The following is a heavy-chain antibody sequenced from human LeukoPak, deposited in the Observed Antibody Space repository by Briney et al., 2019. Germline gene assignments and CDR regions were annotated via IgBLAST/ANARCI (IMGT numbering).Heavy chain of an antibody. CDR3: ARVPHYYGSGRPDAFDI. CDR2: IYYSGST. CDR1: GGSLSSGDYY. D-gene: IGHD3-10*01. J-gene: IGHJ3*02. V-gene: IGHV4-30-4*01. Sequence: SETLSLTCTVSGGSLSSGDYYWSWIRQPPGKGLEWIGYIYYSGSTYYNPSLKSRVTISVDTSKNQFSLKLSSVTAADTAVYYCARVPHYYGSGRPDAFDIWGQGTMVTVSS.